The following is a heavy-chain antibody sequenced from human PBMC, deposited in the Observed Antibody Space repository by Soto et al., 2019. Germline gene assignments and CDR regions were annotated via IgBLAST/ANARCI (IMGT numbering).Heavy chain of an antibody. D-gene: IGHD3-16*01. CDR3: ARWGTTGGFDL. V-gene: IGHV3-30*19. CDR2: TSYDGNNK. J-gene: IGHJ4*02. CDR1: GFMFKSYV. Sequence: QLHLVESGGGVVQPGTSLRLSCTASGFMFKSYVMRWVRQAPGKGLEWVALTSYDGNNKYYGDSVKGRFTVSRDNSKNTLHLQMDSLRPEDTALYYCARWGTTGGFDLWGQGTLVSVSS.